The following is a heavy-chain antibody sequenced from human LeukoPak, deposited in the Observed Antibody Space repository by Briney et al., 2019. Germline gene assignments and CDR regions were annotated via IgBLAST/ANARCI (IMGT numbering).Heavy chain of an antibody. D-gene: IGHD2-15*01. Sequence: SETLSLTCAVYGGSFSGYYWSWIRQPPGKGLEWIGEINHSGSTNYNPSLKSRVSISVDSSKNQFSLKVSSVTAADTAVYYCARVALCSGGSCGNWFDPWGQGTLVTVSS. J-gene: IGHJ5*02. CDR3: ARVALCSGGSCGNWFDP. V-gene: IGHV4-34*01. CDR1: GGSFSGYY. CDR2: INHSGST.